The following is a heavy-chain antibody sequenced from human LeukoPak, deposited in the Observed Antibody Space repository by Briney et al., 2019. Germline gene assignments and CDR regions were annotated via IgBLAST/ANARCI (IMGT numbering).Heavy chain of an antibody. CDR3: ARVRNYVFWSVDY. D-gene: IGHD3-3*01. CDR1: GGTFSSYA. CDR2: IIPIFGTA. Sequence: ASVKVSCKASGGTFSSYAISWVRQAPGQGLEWMGGIIPIFGTANYAQKFQGRVTITADESTSTAYMELSSLRSEDTAVYYCARVRNYVFWSVDYWGRETLVTVSS. V-gene: IGHV1-69*13. J-gene: IGHJ4*02.